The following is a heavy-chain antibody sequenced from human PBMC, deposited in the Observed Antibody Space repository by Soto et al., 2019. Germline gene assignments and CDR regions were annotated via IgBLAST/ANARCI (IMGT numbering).Heavy chain of an antibody. V-gene: IGHV3-13*04. J-gene: IGHJ4*02. Sequence: PGGSLRLSCSASGFTFSSYDMHWVRQGTGKGLEWVSAIGTTGDTYYAGSVKGRFTISRENAKNSLYLQMNSLRAGDTAIYFCERAIGPNIFDYWGQGNLVTVSS. CDR2: IGTTGDT. CDR1: GFTFSSYD. D-gene: IGHD3-22*01. CDR3: ERAIGPNIFDY.